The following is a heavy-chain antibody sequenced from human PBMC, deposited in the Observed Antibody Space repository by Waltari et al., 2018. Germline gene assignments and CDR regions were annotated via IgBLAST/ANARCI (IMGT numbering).Heavy chain of an antibody. V-gene: IGHV3-21*01. CDR3: ANGGGVGSSWYGVDY. D-gene: IGHD6-13*01. J-gene: IGHJ4*02. CDR2: IIRGSADT. Sequence: EVQLVESGGGLVKPGGSLRLSCAASGFTFSTYTMNWVRQAPGKNLKWSTTIIRGSADTFYADFMRGRDTIYREVAKKTMCLQMDSLGAEDTAVYYCANGGGVGSSWYGVDYWGQGTLVTVSS. CDR1: GFTFSTYT.